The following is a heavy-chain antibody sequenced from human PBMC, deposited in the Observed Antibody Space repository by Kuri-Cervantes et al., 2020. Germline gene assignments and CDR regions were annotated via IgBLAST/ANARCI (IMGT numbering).Heavy chain of an antibody. Sequence: SLKISCAASGFTFDDYAMHWVRQAPGKGLEWVSGISWNSGSIGYADSVKGRFAISRDNAKNSLYLQMNSLRVEDTAVYYCARGLGQLGTSFDYWGQGTLVTVSS. D-gene: IGHD7-27*01. CDR1: GFTFDDYA. J-gene: IGHJ4*02. CDR3: ARGLGQLGTSFDY. CDR2: ISWNSGSI. V-gene: IGHV3-9*01.